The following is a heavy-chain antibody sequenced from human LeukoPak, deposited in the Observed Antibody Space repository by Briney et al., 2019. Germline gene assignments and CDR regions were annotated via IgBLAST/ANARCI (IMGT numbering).Heavy chain of an antibody. J-gene: IGHJ4*02. D-gene: IGHD3-16*02. CDR1: GDSLNGSY. CDR3: ARVSDIMISFGGAISYFDY. V-gene: IGHV4-34*01. CDR2: INHSGGT. Sequence: KTSETLSLTCTLYGDSLNGSYWSWIRQPPGKGLEWIGEINHSGGTHYNPALWSRLTISIDTSKNKFSLQLTSVTAADTGVYFCARVSDIMISFGGAISYFDYWGQGALVTVPS.